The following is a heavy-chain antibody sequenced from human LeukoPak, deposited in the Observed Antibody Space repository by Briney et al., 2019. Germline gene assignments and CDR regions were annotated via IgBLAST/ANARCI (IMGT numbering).Heavy chain of an antibody. D-gene: IGHD3-22*01. CDR3: AKRGVVIRVILVGFHKEAYYFDS. CDR1: GITLSNYG. CDR2: ISGSGGGT. Sequence: AGGTLRLSCAVSGITLSNYGMSWVRQAPGKGLEWVAGISGSGGGTNYADSVKGLFTISRDNPKNTLYLQMNGLRAEDTAVYFCAKRGVVIRVILVGFHKEAYYFDSWGQGALVTVSS. J-gene: IGHJ4*02. V-gene: IGHV3-23*01.